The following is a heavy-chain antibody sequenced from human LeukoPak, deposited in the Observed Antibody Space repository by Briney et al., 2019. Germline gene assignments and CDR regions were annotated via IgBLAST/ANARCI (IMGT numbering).Heavy chain of an antibody. CDR1: GGSISSYY. Sequence: SETLPLICTVSGGSISSYYWSWIRQPAGKGLEWIGSIYYSGSTYYNPSLKSRVTISVDTSKNRFSLKLSSVTAADTAVYYCARDLVPAAPPNWFDPWGQGTLVTVSS. CDR2: IYYSGST. V-gene: IGHV4-4*07. D-gene: IGHD2-2*01. J-gene: IGHJ5*02. CDR3: ARDLVPAAPPNWFDP.